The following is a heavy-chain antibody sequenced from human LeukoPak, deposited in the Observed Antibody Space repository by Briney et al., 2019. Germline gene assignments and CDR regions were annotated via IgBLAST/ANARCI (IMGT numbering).Heavy chain of an antibody. Sequence: SGPALVKPTQTLALTCTFSGFSLSTTGMCVNWIRQPPGKALEWLARIDWDDDKYYSTSLKTRLTISKDTSKNQVVLKVTNMDPVDTATYYCARMPHDSSSYYAFDIWGQGAMVTVSS. CDR1: GFSLSTTGMC. CDR3: ARMPHDSSSYYAFDI. CDR2: IDWDDDK. J-gene: IGHJ3*02. D-gene: IGHD3-22*01. V-gene: IGHV2-70*11.